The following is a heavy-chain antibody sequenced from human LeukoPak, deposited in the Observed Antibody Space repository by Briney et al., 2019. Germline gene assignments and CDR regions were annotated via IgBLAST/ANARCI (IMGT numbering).Heavy chain of an antibody. D-gene: IGHD6-19*01. CDR1: GGTFSSYA. CDR2: IIPILGIA. J-gene: IGHJ4*02. CDR3: AGGSSSGWPYYFDY. Sequence: SVQVSCKASGGTFSSYAISWVRQAPGQGHEWMGRIIPILGIANYAQKFQGRVTITADKSTSTAYMELSSLRSEDTAVYYCAGGSSSGWPYYFDYWGQGTLVTVSS. V-gene: IGHV1-69*04.